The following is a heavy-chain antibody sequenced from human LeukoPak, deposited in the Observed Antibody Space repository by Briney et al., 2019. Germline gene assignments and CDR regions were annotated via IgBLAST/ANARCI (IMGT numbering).Heavy chain of an antibody. Sequence: ASVKVSCKASGYTFTSYYMHWVRQAPGQGLEWMGIINPSGGSTSYAQKFQGRVTMTRDMSTSTVYMERSSLRSEDTAVYYCARGLYYGDFWSGYLGGSEMDVWGKGTTVTVSS. CDR1: GYTFTSYY. CDR2: INPSGGST. D-gene: IGHD3-3*01. J-gene: IGHJ6*04. V-gene: IGHV1-46*01. CDR3: ARGLYYGDFWSGYLGGSEMDV.